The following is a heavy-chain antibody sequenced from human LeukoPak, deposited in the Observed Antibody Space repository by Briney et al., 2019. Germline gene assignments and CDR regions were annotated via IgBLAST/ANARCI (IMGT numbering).Heavy chain of an antibody. J-gene: IGHJ6*03. CDR2: ISSSSSYV. CDR1: GFTFSSYS. V-gene: IGHV3-21*01. CDR3: AREGEYSSSKAYYYMDV. D-gene: IGHD6-6*01. Sequence: PGGSLRLSCAASGFTFSSYSMNWVRQAPGKGLEWVSSISSSSSYVYYADSVKGRFTISRDNAKNSLYLQMNSLRAEDTAVYYCAREGEYSSSKAYYYMDVWGKGTTVTVSS.